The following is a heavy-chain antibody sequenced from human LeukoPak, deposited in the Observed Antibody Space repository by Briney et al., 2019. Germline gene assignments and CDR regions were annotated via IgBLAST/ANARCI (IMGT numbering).Heavy chain of an antibody. V-gene: IGHV1-2*02. D-gene: IGHD3-16*01. CDR3: ATEYVRTHYFDW. CDR1: GYTFTAYY. CDR2: INPNSGDT. J-gene: IGHJ4*02. Sequence: ASVKVSCKASGYTFTAYYMHWLRQAPGQGLEWMAWINPNSGDTESAQNFQGRVTMTRDTSTSTVYMDLSSLRSDDTAVYYCATEYVRTHYFDWWGQGTLVTVSS.